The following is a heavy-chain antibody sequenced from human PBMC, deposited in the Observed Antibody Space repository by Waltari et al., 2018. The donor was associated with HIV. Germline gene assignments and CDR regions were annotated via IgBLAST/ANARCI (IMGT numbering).Heavy chain of an antibody. V-gene: IGHV3-7*03. Sequence: EVLLVESGGALVQPGGSLRLSCPAPGCFFSSFWINWVRQRQGKGLEWVANIKEDGTEKYYADSVRGRFTIFRDSSKNSFYLQLNSLRAEDTAVYYCATGRALDYWGQGTLVTVSS. J-gene: IGHJ4*02. CDR1: GCFFSSFW. CDR3: ATGRALDY. CDR2: IKEDGTEK.